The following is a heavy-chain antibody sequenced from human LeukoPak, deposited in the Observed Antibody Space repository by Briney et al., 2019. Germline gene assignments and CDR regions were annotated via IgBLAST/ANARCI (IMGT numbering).Heavy chain of an antibody. CDR2: INWNSGSI. Sequence: GRSLRLSCAASGFSFDDYAMHWVRQAPGKGLEWVSGINWNSGSIGYADSVKGRFTISRDNAKNSLYLQMNSLRAEDTALYYCAKDAGPAATYPYYFDYWGQGTQVTVSS. J-gene: IGHJ4*02. V-gene: IGHV3-9*01. D-gene: IGHD2-2*01. CDR1: GFSFDDYA. CDR3: AKDAGPAATYPYYFDY.